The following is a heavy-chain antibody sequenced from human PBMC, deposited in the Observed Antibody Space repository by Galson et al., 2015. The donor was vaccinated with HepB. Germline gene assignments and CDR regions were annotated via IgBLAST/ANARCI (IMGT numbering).Heavy chain of an antibody. Sequence: SVKVSCKASGGTFSSYAISWVRQAPGQGLEWMGGIIPIFGTANYAQKFQGRVTITADESTSTAYMELSSLRSEDTAVYYCASGTITSSRGIAARPLYYYGMDVWGQGTTVTVSS. V-gene: IGHV1-69*13. CDR2: IIPIFGTA. CDR1: GGTFSSYA. CDR3: ASGTITSSRGIAARPLYYYGMDV. D-gene: IGHD6-6*01. J-gene: IGHJ6*02.